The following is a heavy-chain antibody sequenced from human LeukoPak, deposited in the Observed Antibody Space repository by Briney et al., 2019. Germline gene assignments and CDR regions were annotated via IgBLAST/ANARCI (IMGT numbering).Heavy chain of an antibody. CDR2: IYYSGST. D-gene: IGHD3-10*01. CDR1: GGSISSYY. J-gene: IGHJ4*02. CDR3: ARHPYYGSGSYYPGYFDY. Sequence: SETLSLTCTVSGGSISSYYWSWIRQPPGKGLEGIGYIYYSGSTNYNPSLKSRVTISVDTSKNQFSLKLSSVTAADTAVYYCARHPYYGSGSYYPGYFDYWGQGTLVTVSS. V-gene: IGHV4-59*08.